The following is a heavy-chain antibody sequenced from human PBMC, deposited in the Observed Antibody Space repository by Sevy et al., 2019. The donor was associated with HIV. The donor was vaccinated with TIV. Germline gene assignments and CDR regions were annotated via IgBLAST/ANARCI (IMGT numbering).Heavy chain of an antibody. V-gene: IGHV3-30*18. CDR2: ISYDGSNK. D-gene: IGHD3-10*01. CDR1: GFTFSSYG. J-gene: IGHJ3*02. Sequence: GGSLRLSCAASGFTFSSYGMHWVRQAPGKGLEWVAVISYDGSNKYYADSMKGRFTISRDNSKNTLYLQMNSLRAEDTAVYYCAKDPIWFGELLRPGHDAFDIWGQGTMVTVSS. CDR3: AKDPIWFGELLRPGHDAFDI.